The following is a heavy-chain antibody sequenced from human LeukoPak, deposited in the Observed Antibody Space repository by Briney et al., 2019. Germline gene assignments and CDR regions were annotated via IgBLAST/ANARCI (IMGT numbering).Heavy chain of an antibody. CDR3: AREDSGSEYYYYYYMDV. CDR1: GGSFSGYY. J-gene: IGHJ6*03. D-gene: IGHD3-10*01. Sequence: SETLSLTCAVYGGSFSGYYWSWIRQPPGKGLEWIGEINHSGSTNYNPSLKSRVTISVDTSKNQFSLKLSSVTAADTAVYFCAREDSGSEYYYYYYMDVWGKGTTVTISS. CDR2: INHSGST. V-gene: IGHV4-34*01.